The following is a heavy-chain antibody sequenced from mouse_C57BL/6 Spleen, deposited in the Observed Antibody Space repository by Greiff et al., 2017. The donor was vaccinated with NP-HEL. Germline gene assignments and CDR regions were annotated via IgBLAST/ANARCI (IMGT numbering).Heavy chain of an antibody. Sequence: EVMLVESGGGLVKPGGSLKLSCAASGFTFSSYAMSWVRQTPEKRLEWVATISDGGSYTYYPDNVKGRFTISRDNATNNLYLQMSHLKSEDTAMYYCAREGGYSQWYFDVWGTGTTVTVSS. V-gene: IGHV5-4*01. J-gene: IGHJ1*03. CDR2: ISDGGSYT. CDR1: GFTFSSYA. CDR3: AREGGYSQWYFDV. D-gene: IGHD2-12*01.